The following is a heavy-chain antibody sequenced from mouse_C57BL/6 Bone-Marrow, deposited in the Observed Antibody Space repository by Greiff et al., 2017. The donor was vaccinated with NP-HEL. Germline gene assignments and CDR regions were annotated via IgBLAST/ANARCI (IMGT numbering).Heavy chain of an antibody. D-gene: IGHD2-3*01. J-gene: IGHJ2*01. CDR3: ARDGYYGNYFDY. CDR2: IYPGSGNT. V-gene: IGHV1-76*01. Sequence: QVQLKQSGAELVRPGASVKLSCKASGYTFTYYYINWVKQRPGQGLEWIARIYPGSGNTYYNEKFKGKATLTAEKSSSTAYMQLSSLTSEDSAVYFCARDGYYGNYFDYWGQGTTLTVSS. CDR1: GYTFTYYY.